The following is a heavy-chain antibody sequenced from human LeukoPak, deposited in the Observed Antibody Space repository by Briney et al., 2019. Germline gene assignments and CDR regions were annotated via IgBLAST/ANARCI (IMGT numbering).Heavy chain of an antibody. V-gene: IGHV4-4*08. CDR1: GGSISSYY. CDR2: IYTSGST. D-gene: IGHD6-6*01. CDR3: ARNIAAFYNWFDP. Sequence: PSETLSLTCTVSGGSISSYYWSWLRQPPGKGLEWIGRIYTSGSTNYNPSLKSRVTISVDTSKNQFSLKLSSVTAADTAVYYCARNIAAFYNWFDPWGQGTLVTVSS. J-gene: IGHJ5*02.